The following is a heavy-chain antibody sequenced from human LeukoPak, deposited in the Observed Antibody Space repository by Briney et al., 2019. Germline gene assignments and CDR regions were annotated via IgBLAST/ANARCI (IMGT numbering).Heavy chain of an antibody. CDR1: GGTFSSYA. V-gene: IGHV1-69*05. Sequence: ASVKVSCKASGGTFSSYAISWVRQAPGQGLEWMGRIIPIFGTANYAQTFQGRVTITTDESTSTAYMELSSLRSEDTAVYYCARDRSLGATWGYYYYYMDVWGKGTTVTVSS. J-gene: IGHJ6*03. CDR2: IIPIFGTA. CDR3: ARDRSLGATWGYYYYYMDV. D-gene: IGHD1-26*01.